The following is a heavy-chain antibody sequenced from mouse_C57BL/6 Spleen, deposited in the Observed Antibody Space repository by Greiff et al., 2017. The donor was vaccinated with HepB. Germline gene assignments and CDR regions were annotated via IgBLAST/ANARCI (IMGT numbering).Heavy chain of an antibody. Sequence: VQLQQSGAELVRPGASVTLSCKASGYTFTDYEMHWVKQTPVHGLEWIGAIDPETGGTAYNQKFKGKAIRTADKSSSTAYMELRSLTSEDSAVYYCTRSEGTHYFDYWGQGTTLTVSS. CDR2: IDPETGGT. J-gene: IGHJ2*01. CDR1: GYTFTDYE. CDR3: TRSEGTHYFDY. D-gene: IGHD2-14*01. V-gene: IGHV1-15*01.